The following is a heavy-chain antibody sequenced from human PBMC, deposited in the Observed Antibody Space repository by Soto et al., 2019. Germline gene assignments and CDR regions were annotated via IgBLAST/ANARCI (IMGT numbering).Heavy chain of an antibody. V-gene: IGHV4-34*01. J-gene: IGHJ6*02. CDR3: ARGYYGSVYYYYGMDV. CDR2: INHSGST. Sequence: SETLSLTCAVYGGSFSGYYWSWIRQPPGKGLEWIGEINHSGSTNYNPSLKSRVTISVDTSKNQFSLKLSSVTAADTAVYYCARGYYGSVYYYYGMDVWGQGTTVTVTS. CDR1: GGSFSGYY. D-gene: IGHD3-10*01.